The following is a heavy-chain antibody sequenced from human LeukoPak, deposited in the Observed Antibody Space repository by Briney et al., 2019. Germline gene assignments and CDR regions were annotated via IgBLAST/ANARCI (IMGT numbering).Heavy chain of an antibody. CDR2: IYTSGST. J-gene: IGHJ4*02. D-gene: IGHD2-2*01. CDR3: ARGYCSGTSCYWGY. CDR1: GGSISSGSYY. Sequence: SETLSLTCTVSGGSISSGSYYWSWIRQPAGKGLEWIGRIYTSGSTNYNPSLKSRVTISVDTSKNQFSLKLSSVTAADTAVYYCARGYCSGTSCYWGYWGQGTLVTVSS. V-gene: IGHV4-61*02.